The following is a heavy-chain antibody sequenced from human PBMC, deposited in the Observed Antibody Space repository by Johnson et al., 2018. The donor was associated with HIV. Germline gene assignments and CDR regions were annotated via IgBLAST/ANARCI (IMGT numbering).Heavy chain of an antibody. CDR2: ISGGGGSA. CDR1: GFTFSGYV. J-gene: IGHJ3*02. Sequence: VQLVESGGGLVQPGGSLRLSCAASGFTFSGYVMSWVRQAPGKGLEWVSVISGGGGSAYFADSVKGRFTSSRDNSKNTLYLQMNSLRAEDTAVYYCARDRWVAAAGTPDAFDIWGQGTMVTVSS. D-gene: IGHD6-13*01. V-gene: IGHV3-23*04. CDR3: ARDRWVAAAGTPDAFDI.